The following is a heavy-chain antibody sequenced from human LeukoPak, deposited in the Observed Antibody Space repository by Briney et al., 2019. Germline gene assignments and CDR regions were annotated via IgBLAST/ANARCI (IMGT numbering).Heavy chain of an antibody. CDR1: GDSINSLDL. CDR2: MYLSGTT. Sequence: SETPSLTCTVSGDSINSLDLWSWVRQPPGKGLEWIGEMYLSGTTHSNPSVKSRVTISIDKSKNQFFLNLSSVTAADTAIYYCAGLVGRYSSGLYYYYFDYWGQGTLVTVSS. CDR3: AGLVGRYSSGLYYYYFDY. D-gene: IGHD3-22*01. J-gene: IGHJ4*02. V-gene: IGHV4-4*02.